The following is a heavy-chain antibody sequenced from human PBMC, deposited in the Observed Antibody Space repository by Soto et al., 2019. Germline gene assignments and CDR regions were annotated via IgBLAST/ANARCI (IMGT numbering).Heavy chain of an antibody. D-gene: IGHD6-6*01. V-gene: IGHV4-34*01. Sequence: QVQLQQWGAGLLKPSETLSLPCAVYGVSFSGYYWSWIRQPPGKGLEWIGEINHSGSTNYNPSLKSRVTISVDTSKSRFSLKLSSVTAADTAVYYCARSIDAFDIWGPGTMVTVSS. J-gene: IGHJ3*02. CDR2: INHSGST. CDR3: ARSIDAFDI. CDR1: GVSFSGYY.